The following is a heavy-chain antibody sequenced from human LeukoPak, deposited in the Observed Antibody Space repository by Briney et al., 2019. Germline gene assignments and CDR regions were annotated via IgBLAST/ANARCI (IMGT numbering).Heavy chain of an antibody. V-gene: IGHV3-13*01. CDR1: GFTFSDYD. D-gene: IGHD1-1*01. J-gene: IGHJ4*02. CDR2: IGTAGDT. Sequence: AGGSLRLSCAASGFTFSDYDMHWVRQATGKGLEWVSAIGTAGDTYYTGSVKGRFTISRENAKNSLYLQMNSLRPGDTAVYYCARVAKERVGGVYYFDYWGQGTLVTVSS. CDR3: ARVAKERVGGVYYFDY.